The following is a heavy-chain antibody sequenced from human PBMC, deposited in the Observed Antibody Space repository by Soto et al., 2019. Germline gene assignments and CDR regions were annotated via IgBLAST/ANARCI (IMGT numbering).Heavy chain of an antibody. V-gene: IGHV3-30-3*01. CDR1: GFTFSSYA. Sequence: QVQLVESGGGVVQPGRSLRLSCAASGFTFSSYAMHWVRQAPGKGLEWVAVISYDGSNKYYADSVKGRFTISRDNSKNPLYLQMNSLGAEDTAVYYCARAGCDGGSCYTLVGLRYGMDVW. J-gene: IGHJ6*01. CDR3: ARAGCDGGSCYTLVGLRYGMDV. D-gene: IGHD2-15*01. CDR2: ISYDGSNK.